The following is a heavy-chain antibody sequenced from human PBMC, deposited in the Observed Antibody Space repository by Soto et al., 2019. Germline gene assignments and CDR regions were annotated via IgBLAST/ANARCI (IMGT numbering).Heavy chain of an antibody. V-gene: IGHV3-48*03. CDR1: GFTFSSYE. J-gene: IGHJ4*02. CDR2: VTSGGSPI. D-gene: IGHD1-26*01. Sequence: GGSLRLSCAASGFTFSSYEMNWVRQAPGKGLEWVSFVTSGGSPISYADSVKGRFTISRDNAKNSLYLQMNSLRAEDTAVYYCAKRFGIVGASIDYWGQGTLVTVSS. CDR3: AKRFGIVGASIDY.